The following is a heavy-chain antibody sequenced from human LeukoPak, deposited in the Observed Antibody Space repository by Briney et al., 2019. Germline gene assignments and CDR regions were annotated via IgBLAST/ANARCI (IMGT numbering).Heavy chain of an antibody. CDR3: ARTGTVVVPAAM. CDR2: IYYSGTT. J-gene: IGHJ4*02. V-gene: IGHV4-31*03. D-gene: IGHD2-2*01. Sequence: SQTLSLTCTVSGGSISSGGYYWSWIRQHPGKGLEWIGCIYYSGTTYYNPSLKSRVAISVDTSKNQFSLKLSSVTAADTAVYYCARTGTVVVPAAMWGQGTLVTVSS. CDR1: GGSISSGGYY.